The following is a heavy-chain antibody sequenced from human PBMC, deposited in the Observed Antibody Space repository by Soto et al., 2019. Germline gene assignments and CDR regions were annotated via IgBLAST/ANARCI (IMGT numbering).Heavy chain of an antibody. CDR1: GFTFSSYG. J-gene: IGHJ6*03. V-gene: IGHV3-33*01. D-gene: IGHD4-17*01. CDR3: ASLTGTVTTAYYYMDV. Sequence: GGSLRLSCAASGFTFSSYGMHWVRQAPGKGLEWVAVIWYDGSNKYYADSVKGRFTISRDNSKNTLYLQMNSLRAEDTAVYYCASLTGTVTTAYYYMDVWGKGTTVTVSS. CDR2: IWYDGSNK.